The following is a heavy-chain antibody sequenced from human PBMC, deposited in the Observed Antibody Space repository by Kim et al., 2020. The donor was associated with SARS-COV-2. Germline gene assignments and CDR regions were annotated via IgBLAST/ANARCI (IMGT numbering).Heavy chain of an antibody. D-gene: IGHD2-21*01. V-gene: IGHV4-39*07. J-gene: IGHJ4*02. CDR1: GGSISSSSYY. CDR2: IYYSGST. Sequence: SETLSLTCTVSGGSISSSSYYWGWIRQPPGKGLEWIGSIYYSGSTYYNPSLKSRVTISVDTSKNQFSLKLSSVTAADTAVYYCARVLRGIPDYWGQGTLVTVSS. CDR3: ARVLRGIPDY.